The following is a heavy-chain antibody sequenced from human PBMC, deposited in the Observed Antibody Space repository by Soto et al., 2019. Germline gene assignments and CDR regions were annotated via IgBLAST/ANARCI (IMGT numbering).Heavy chain of an antibody. CDR3: ARRAETNGWNGFGADKYYFDF. V-gene: IGHV1-8*02. CDR2: MNPNTGNS. CDR1: GGTFSSYV. J-gene: IGHJ4*02. Sequence: GASVKVSCKASGGTFSSYVISWVRQATGQGLEWMGWMNPNTGNSAYAQKFQGRVTVTSDTSINTVYMELSSLRSEDTAVYYCARRAETNGWNGFGADKYYFDFWGQGTLVTVS. D-gene: IGHD1-1*01.